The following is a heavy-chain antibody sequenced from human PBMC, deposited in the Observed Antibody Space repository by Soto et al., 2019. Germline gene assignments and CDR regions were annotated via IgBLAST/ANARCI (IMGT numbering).Heavy chain of an antibody. Sequence: ASVKVSCKASGYTFTGYYMHWVRQAPGQGLEWMGWINPNSGGTNYAQKFQGWVTMTRDTSISTAYMELSGLRSDDTAVYYCARDHSPSSFYYDSSGYFLDAFDIWGQGTMVTVSS. J-gene: IGHJ3*02. CDR2: INPNSGGT. V-gene: IGHV1-2*04. CDR3: ARDHSPSSFYYDSSGYFLDAFDI. CDR1: GYTFTGYY. D-gene: IGHD3-22*01.